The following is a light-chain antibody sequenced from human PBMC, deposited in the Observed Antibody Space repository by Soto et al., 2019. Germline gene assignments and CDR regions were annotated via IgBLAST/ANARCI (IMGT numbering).Light chain of an antibody. CDR2: DAS. CDR1: QSISSW. J-gene: IGKJ2*01. CDR3: QQYNSYSRYT. V-gene: IGKV1-5*01. Sequence: DIQMTQSPSTLSASVGDRVTITCRASQSISSWLAWYQQKPGKAPKLLIYDASSLERGVPSRFSGSGSGTEFTLTISSLQPDDFATYYCQQYNSYSRYTFGQGTKLEIK.